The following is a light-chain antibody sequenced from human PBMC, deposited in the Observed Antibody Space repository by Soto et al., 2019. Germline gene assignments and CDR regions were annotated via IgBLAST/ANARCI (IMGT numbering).Light chain of an antibody. CDR3: SAYTSSSTPEV. J-gene: IGLJ2*01. Sequence: QSALTQPASVSGSPGQSITISCTGTSSDVGGYNYVSWYQQHPGKAPKLMMYDVSNRPSGVSNRFSGSKSGNTASLTISGLQAEDGADYYCSAYTSSSTPEVFGGGTKLTVL. V-gene: IGLV2-14*01. CDR2: DVS. CDR1: SSDVGGYNY.